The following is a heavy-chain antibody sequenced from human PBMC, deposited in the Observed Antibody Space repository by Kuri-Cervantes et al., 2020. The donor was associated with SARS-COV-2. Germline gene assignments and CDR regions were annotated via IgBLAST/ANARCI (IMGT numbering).Heavy chain of an antibody. Sequence: GGSLRLACAASGVTFSSYWMSWVRQAPGKGLEWVANIKQDGSEKYYADSVKGRFTISRDNAQNSLYLQMNSLIAEDTALYHCARAEYDPHPSSYYMDVWGKGTTVTVSS. J-gene: IGHJ6*03. D-gene: IGHD2/OR15-2a*01. V-gene: IGHV3-7*03. CDR3: ARAEYDPHPSSYYMDV. CDR1: GVTFSSYW. CDR2: IKQDGSEK.